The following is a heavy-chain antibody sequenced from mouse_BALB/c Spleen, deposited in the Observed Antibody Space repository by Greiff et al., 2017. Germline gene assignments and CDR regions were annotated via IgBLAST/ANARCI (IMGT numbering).Heavy chain of an antibody. Sequence: VQLQQPGAELVRPGASVKLSCKASGYTFTSYWINWVKQRPGQGLEWIGNIYPSDSYTNYNQKFKDKATLTVDKSSSTAYMQLSSPTSEDSAVYYCTRDYYGSSPFAYWGQGTLVTVSA. CDR2: IYPSDSYT. D-gene: IGHD1-1*01. CDR1: GYTFTSYW. V-gene: IGHV1-69*02. CDR3: TRDYYGSSPFAY. J-gene: IGHJ3*01.